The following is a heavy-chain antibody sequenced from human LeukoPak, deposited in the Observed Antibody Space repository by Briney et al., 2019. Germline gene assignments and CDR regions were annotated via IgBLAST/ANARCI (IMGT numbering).Heavy chain of an antibody. CDR1: WFTFSSYE. CDR2: ISRSGSTI. V-gene: IGHV3-48*03. Sequence: PGGPLRLSCAASWFTFSSYEMNWLPQAPGTGLEWFSYISRSGSTIYYSDPVKGRFTISRDNAKNSLYLQMLSLGAEDTAVYYCAVDIVLMVYANLTVAPWGQGTLVTVSS. CDR3: AVDIVLMVYANLTVAP. D-gene: IGHD2-8*01. J-gene: IGHJ5*02.